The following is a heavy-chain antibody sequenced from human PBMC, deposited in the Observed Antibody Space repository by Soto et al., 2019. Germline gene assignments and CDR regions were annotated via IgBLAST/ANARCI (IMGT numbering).Heavy chain of an antibody. CDR3: TTDLYYYDSSGYYSLDY. CDR2: IKSKTDGGTT. Sequence: SLRLSCAASGFTFSNAWMSWVRQAPGKGLEWVGRIKSKTDGGTTDYAAPVKGRFTISRDDSKNTLYLQMNSLKTEDTAVYYCTTDLYYYDSSGYYSLDYWGQGTLVTVSS. D-gene: IGHD3-22*01. CDR1: GFTFSNAW. V-gene: IGHV3-15*01. J-gene: IGHJ4*02.